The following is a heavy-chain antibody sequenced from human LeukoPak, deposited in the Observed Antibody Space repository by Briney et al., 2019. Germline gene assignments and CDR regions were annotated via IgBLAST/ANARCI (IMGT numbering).Heavy chain of an antibody. CDR2: INHSGST. V-gene: IGHV4-34*01. CDR1: GGSFSGYY. CDR3: ARVIVVLGGYFDY. J-gene: IGHJ4*02. D-gene: IGHD2-8*02. Sequence: SETLSLTCAVYGGSFSGYYWSWIRQPPEKGLEWIGEINHSGSTSYNPSLKSRVTVSLDTSKSQFSLNLNSVTAADTAVYYCARVIVVLGGYFDYWGQGTLVTVSS.